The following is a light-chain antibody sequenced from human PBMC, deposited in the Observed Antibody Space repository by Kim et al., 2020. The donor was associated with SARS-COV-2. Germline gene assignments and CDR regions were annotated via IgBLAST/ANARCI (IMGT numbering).Light chain of an antibody. CDR3: ATWDDSLRGYV. Sequence: QSVLTQPPSASGTPGQRVAISCSGSSSNIGSHTVNWYQQVQGTAPKLLIHTNTERPSGVPDRFSGSKSGTSASLAISELQSEDETDYYCATWDDSLRGYVFGTGTKVTVL. CDR1: SSNIGSHT. V-gene: IGLV1-44*01. CDR2: TNT. J-gene: IGLJ1*01.